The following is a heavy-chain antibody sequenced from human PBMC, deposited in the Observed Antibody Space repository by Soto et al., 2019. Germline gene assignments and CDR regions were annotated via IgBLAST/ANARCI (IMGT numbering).Heavy chain of an antibody. D-gene: IGHD1-26*01. CDR2: ISSSSSTI. J-gene: IGHJ3*02. Sequence: GGSLRLSCAASGFTFSSYSMNWVRQAPGKGLEWVSYISSSSSTIYYADSVKGRFTISRDNAKNSLYLQMNSLRDEDTAVYYCARDWRWEHTSNAFDIWGQGTMVTVSS. V-gene: IGHV3-48*02. CDR1: GFTFSSYS. CDR3: ARDWRWEHTSNAFDI.